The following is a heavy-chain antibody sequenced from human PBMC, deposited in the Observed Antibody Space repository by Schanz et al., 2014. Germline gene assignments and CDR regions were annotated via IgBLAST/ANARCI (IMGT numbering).Heavy chain of an antibody. D-gene: IGHD2-8*02. Sequence: EVHLLESGGGLVQPGGSLRLSCAASGITFSSHSFNWVRQAPGKGLEWISYITYNGGTIYYADSVKGRFTISRDNSKSTLYVEMNSLRVEDTAVYYCAKTLFPGGTQTFGNWGRGTLVTVSS. CDR2: ITYNGGTI. J-gene: IGHJ4*02. V-gene: IGHV3-48*01. CDR3: AKTLFPGGTQTFGN. CDR1: GITFSSHS.